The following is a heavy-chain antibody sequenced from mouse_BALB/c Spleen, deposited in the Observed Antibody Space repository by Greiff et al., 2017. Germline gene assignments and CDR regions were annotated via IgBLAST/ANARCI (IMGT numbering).Heavy chain of an antibody. CDR3: ARRYDGYYAMDY. J-gene: IGHJ4*01. D-gene: IGHD2-14*01. CDR2: INSNGGST. Sequence: EVKLVESGGGLVKLGGSLKLSCAASGFTFSSYYMSWVRQTPEKRLELVAAINSNGGSTYYPDTVKGRFTISRDNAKNTLYLQMSSLKSEDTALYYCARRYDGYYAMDYWGQGTSVTVSS. V-gene: IGHV5-6-2*01. CDR1: GFTFSSYY.